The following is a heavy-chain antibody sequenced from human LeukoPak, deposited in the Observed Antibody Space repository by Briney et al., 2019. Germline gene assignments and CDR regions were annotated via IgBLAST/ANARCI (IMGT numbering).Heavy chain of an antibody. CDR3: ARENYCSGGSCFNFDY. D-gene: IGHD2-15*01. J-gene: IGHJ4*02. CDR2: ISGSGSHI. CDR1: GFTFSDYS. Sequence: GGSLRLSCGASGFTFSDYSINWVRQAPGKGLEWVSSISGSGSHIYYADSLRGRFTISRDNAKNSVSLQMDSLRADDTAVYYCARENYCSGGSCFNFDYWGQGTLVTVSS. V-gene: IGHV3-21*06.